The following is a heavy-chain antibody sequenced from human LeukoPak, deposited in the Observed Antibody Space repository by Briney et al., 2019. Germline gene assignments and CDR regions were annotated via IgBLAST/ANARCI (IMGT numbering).Heavy chain of an antibody. CDR1: DYSISSGYY. J-gene: IGHJ4*02. CDR2: IYHSGTT. Sequence: PSETLSLTCTVSDYSISSGYYWGWIRQPPGEGLECIGSIYHSGTTYYSPSLKTRVTISVDTSKNQFSLKLSSVTAADTAVYYCARGPRGGSFHLYYFDYWGQGTLVTVSS. D-gene: IGHD2-15*01. V-gene: IGHV4-38-2*02. CDR3: ARGPRGGSFHLYYFDY.